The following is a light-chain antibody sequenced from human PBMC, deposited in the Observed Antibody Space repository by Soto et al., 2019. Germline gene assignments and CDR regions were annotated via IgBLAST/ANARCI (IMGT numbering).Light chain of an antibody. Sequence: EIVMTQSPASLSVSPGVRATLSCRASQSVSSNLAWYQQKPGQAPRLXIYGASTRDTGIRAGFSGSGAGTEFTLTISSLQSEDVAVDCCQQYNNWIITFGQGTRLEIK. V-gene: IGKV3D-15*01. CDR1: QSVSSN. CDR2: GAS. CDR3: QQYNNWIIT. J-gene: IGKJ5*01.